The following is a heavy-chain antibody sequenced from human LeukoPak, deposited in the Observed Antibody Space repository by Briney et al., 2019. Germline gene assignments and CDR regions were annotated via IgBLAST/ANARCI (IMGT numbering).Heavy chain of an antibody. CDR2: ISDTGDRT. CDR1: GFTFCSDA. V-gene: IGHV3-23*01. Sequence: GGSLRLSCAASGFTFCSDAMSWVRRAPGKGLEWVSGISDTGDRTYYTASVKGRFTISRDNSKNTLYLQMNSLRAEDTAIYFCAKDRSVAVTNTDGYFDYWGQGTLVTVSS. J-gene: IGHJ4*02. CDR3: AKDRSVAVTNTDGYFDY. D-gene: IGHD6-19*01.